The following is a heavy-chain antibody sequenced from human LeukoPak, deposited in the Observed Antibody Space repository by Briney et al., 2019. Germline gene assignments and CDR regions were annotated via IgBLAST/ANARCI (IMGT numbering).Heavy chain of an antibody. CDR1: GGSVSSGSYY. D-gene: IGHD1-26*01. CDR3: AGVVGGSYSMDV. Sequence: SETLSLTCTVSGGSVSSGSYYWSWIRQPPGKGLEWIGYIYYSGSTKYNPSLKSRVTISIDTFKNQFSLKLSSVTAADTAMYYCAGVVGGSYSMDVWGQGTTVTVSS. CDR2: IYYSGST. J-gene: IGHJ6*03. V-gene: IGHV4-61*01.